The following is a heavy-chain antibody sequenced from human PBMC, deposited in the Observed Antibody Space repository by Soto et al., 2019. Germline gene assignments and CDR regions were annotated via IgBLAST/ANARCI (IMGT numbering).Heavy chain of an antibody. J-gene: IGHJ4*02. CDR3: ARDLNWAIYY. V-gene: IGHV1-69*01. CDR2: VVPIFGTS. Sequence: QVHRVQSAAEVKKPGSSVRVSCTTSGGTFGRNTIAWIRQAPEQGLEWMGHVVPIFGTSNYAQKFRGRLTITADESTTTAYIELSSLTSEDTAVYYCARDLNWAIYYWGQGALVIVSS. CDR1: GGTFGRNT. D-gene: IGHD3-16*01.